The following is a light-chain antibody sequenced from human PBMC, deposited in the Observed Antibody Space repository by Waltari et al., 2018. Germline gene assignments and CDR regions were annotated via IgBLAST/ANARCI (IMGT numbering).Light chain of an antibody. CDR3: ASCDDSPTGRWV. V-gene: IGLV1-44*01. CDR1: QSNVGDNV. CDR2: RND. J-gene: IGLJ3*02. Sequence: QTVLTQPPSTSGAPGQTVTISCSATQSNVGDNVVNWYQQFPGAVPRLLIYRNDQRPSGVPDRFSGSKSGTSASRAISGLRSEDEADYFCASCDDSPTGRWVFGGGTKVTVL.